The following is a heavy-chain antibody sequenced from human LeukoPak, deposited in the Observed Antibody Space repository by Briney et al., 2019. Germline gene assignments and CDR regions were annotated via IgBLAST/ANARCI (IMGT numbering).Heavy chain of an antibody. V-gene: IGHV3-7*01. CDR1: GFTFSSYG. J-gene: IGHJ3*02. Sequence: GGSLRLSCAASGFTFSSYGMSWVRQAPGKGLEWVANIKQDGSEKYYVDPVKGRFTISRDNAKISLYLQMNSLRAEDTAVYYCARGAWVVHGSSETNDAFDIWGQGTMVTVSS. D-gene: IGHD6-6*01. CDR2: IKQDGSEK. CDR3: ARGAWVVHGSSETNDAFDI.